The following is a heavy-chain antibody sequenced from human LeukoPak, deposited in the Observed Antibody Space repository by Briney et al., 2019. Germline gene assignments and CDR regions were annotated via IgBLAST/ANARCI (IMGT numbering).Heavy chain of an antibody. J-gene: IGHJ4*02. CDR1: GGTFSSYA. CDR3: ARDPKGDSEDY. D-gene: IGHD2-21*02. V-gene: IGHV1-69*06. Sequence: GASVKVSCKASGGTFSSYAISWGRQAPGQGLEWMGGIIPIFGTANSAQKYQGRVTINEDKSTRKDYMELRSLRSEDTAVYYCARDPKGDSEDYWGQGTLVTVSS. CDR2: IIPIFGTA.